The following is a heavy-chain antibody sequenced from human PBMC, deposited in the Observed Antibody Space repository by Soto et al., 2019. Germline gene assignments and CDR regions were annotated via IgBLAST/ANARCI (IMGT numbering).Heavy chain of an antibody. CDR1: NGSISTYY. J-gene: IGHJ4*02. CDR3: ARGLLPAATYFDS. CDR2: IYYSGTS. Sequence: QVQLQESGPGLVKPSGTLSLTCTVSNGSISTYYWSWIRQPPGQGLEWIGYIYYSGTSNSNPSLKSRVTILVDTAKNQFSLKLSSVSTADTAVYFCARGLLPAATYFDSWGQGTLVTVSS. D-gene: IGHD2-2*01. V-gene: IGHV4-59*01.